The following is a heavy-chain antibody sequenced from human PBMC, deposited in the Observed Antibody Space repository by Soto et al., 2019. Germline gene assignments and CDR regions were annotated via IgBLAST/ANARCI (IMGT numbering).Heavy chain of an antibody. D-gene: IGHD2-21*02. CDR3: ATPGGRDFNAFDV. V-gene: IGHV5-51*01. CDR2: ILPIDSDT. Sequence: KISCKGSGYTFTRNWIGWVRQMPGKGLEWMGIILPIDSDTRYSPSSQGQVTISADNSISTAYLQWSSLKASDTAIYYCATPGGRDFNAFDVWGQGTMVTVSS. CDR1: GYTFTRNW. J-gene: IGHJ3*01.